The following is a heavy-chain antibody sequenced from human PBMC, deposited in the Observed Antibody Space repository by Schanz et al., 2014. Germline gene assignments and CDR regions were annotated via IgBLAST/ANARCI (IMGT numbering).Heavy chain of an antibody. CDR1: GFTFSSYA. J-gene: IGHJ4*02. CDR2: IGSSSSRI. V-gene: IGHV3-48*01. D-gene: IGHD1-1*01. Sequence: VQLVDSGGGVVQPGRSLRLSCAASGFTFSSYALHWVRQAPGKGLEWISYIGSSSSRIDHADSVKGRFTISRDNSKNTLYLQMDSLRAEDTAVYFCAKKVPAYNPFDSWGQGTLVTVSS. CDR3: AKKVPAYNPFDS.